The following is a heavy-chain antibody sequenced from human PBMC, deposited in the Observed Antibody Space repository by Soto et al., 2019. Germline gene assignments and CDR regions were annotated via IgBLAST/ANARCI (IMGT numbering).Heavy chain of an antibody. J-gene: IGHJ4*02. CDR3: AHRHRASAGLFDL. Sequence: QITLKESGPTLVKPTQTLTLTCTFSGFSLTTSAVGVGWIRQPPGKALEWLTVIYGDDDQRSSPSLRSRLTISKDTSKNQVVPIMTNIDPVDTDTYYCAHRHRASAGLFDLWGQGTLVTVSS. V-gene: IGHV2-5*02. CDR1: GFSLTTSAVG. CDR2: IYGDDDQ.